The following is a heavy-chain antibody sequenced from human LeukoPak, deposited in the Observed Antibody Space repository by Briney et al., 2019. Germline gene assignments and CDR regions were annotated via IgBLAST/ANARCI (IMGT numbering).Heavy chain of an antibody. CDR1: GFTFSSYS. Sequence: GGSLRLSCAASGFTFSSYSMNWVRQAPGKGLEWVSSISSSSSYIYYADSVKGRFTIFRDNAKNSLYLQMNSLRAEDTAVYYCARDPRGGYSGYDDAFDIWGQGTMVTVSS. CDR2: ISSSSSYI. V-gene: IGHV3-21*01. CDR3: ARDPRGGYSGYDDAFDI. J-gene: IGHJ3*02. D-gene: IGHD5-12*01.